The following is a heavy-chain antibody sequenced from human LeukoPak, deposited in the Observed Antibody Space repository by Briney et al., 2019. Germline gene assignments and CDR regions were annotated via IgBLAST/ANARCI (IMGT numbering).Heavy chain of an antibody. CDR3: AKDWSDTANPRGPFDY. J-gene: IGHJ4*02. V-gene: IGHV3-30*02. D-gene: IGHD5-18*01. Sequence: QPGGSLRLSCAASGFTFSSYGMHWVRQAPGKGLEWVAFIRYDGSSKYYADSVKGRFTISRDNSKNTLYLQMNSLRAEGTAVYYCAKDWSDTANPRGPFDYWGQGTLVTVSS. CDR1: GFTFSSYG. CDR2: IRYDGSSK.